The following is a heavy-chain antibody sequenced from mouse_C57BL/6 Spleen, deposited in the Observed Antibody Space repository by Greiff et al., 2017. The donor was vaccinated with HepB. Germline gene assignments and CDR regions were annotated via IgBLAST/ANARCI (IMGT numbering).Heavy chain of an antibody. V-gene: IGHV1-54*01. Sequence: LQESGAELVRPGTSVKVSCKASGYAFTNYLIEWVKQRPGQGLEWIGVINPGSGGTNYNEKFKGKATLTADKSSSTAYMQLSSLTSEDSAVYFCARSRDCDYWGQGTTLTVSS. CDR3: ARSRDCDY. J-gene: IGHJ2*01. CDR1: GYAFTNYL. CDR2: INPGSGGT.